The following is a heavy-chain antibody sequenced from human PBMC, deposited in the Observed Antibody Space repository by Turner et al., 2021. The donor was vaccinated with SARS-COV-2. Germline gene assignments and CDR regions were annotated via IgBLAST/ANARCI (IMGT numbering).Heavy chain of an antibody. CDR1: GFTFSSYA. CDR2: ISGSGVST. CDR3: AKGEGYGSGAFDI. D-gene: IGHD3-10*01. V-gene: IGHV3-23*01. J-gene: IGHJ3*02. Sequence: EVLLLEPGGGLVQPGGSLLLACAASGFTFSSYAMSWVRQAPGKGRGWVSAISGSGVSTYYADSVKGRFTISRDNYKNTLYLQMNSLRAEDTAVYYCAKGEGYGSGAFDIWGQGTMVTVSS.